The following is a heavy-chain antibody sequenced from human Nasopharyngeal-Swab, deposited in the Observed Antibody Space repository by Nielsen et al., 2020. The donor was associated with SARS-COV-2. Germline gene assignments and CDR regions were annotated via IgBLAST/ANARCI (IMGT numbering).Heavy chain of an antibody. CDR1: GFTFSSYG. CDR3: ARAIRGYSSYYFDY. CDR2: ISYDGSNK. V-gene: IGHV3-30*03. Sequence: GESLKIYCAASGFTFSSYGMHWDRQAPGKGLEWVAVISYDGSNKHYADSVKGRFTIARDNSKNTLYLQMNSLRAEDTAVYYCARAIRGYSSYYFDYWGQGTLVTVSS. J-gene: IGHJ4*02. D-gene: IGHD5-18*01.